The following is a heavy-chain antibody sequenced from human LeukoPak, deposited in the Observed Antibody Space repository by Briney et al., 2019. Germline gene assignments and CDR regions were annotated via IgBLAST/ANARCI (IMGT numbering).Heavy chain of an antibody. Sequence: GRSLRLSCAASGFTFGGYWMHWVRQGPGKGLVWVSGISWDSGTLGYADSVKGRFTISRDISKNTLYLQLNSLRVEDTAVYYCAKDGMSMDSSWFDYWGQGTLVTVSS. CDR3: AKDGMSMDSSWFDY. J-gene: IGHJ4*02. CDR1: GFTFGGYW. D-gene: IGHD6-13*01. CDR2: ISWDSGTL. V-gene: IGHV3-9*01.